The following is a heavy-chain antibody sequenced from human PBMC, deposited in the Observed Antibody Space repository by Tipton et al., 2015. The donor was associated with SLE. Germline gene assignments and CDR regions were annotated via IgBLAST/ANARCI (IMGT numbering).Heavy chain of an antibody. CDR1: GGSISSSSYY. Sequence: TLSLTCPVSGGSISSSSYYWGWMRQSPGQGLEWIASIYYTGSTYYNPSLKSRVTISVDTSKSQFSLKLRSVIAADTALYYCARGRRPVIRYFDGPKGAFFDSWGQGNLVTVSS. CDR3: ARGRRPVIRYFDGPKGAFFDS. V-gene: IGHV4-39*07. J-gene: IGHJ4*02. CDR2: IYYTGST. D-gene: IGHD3-9*01.